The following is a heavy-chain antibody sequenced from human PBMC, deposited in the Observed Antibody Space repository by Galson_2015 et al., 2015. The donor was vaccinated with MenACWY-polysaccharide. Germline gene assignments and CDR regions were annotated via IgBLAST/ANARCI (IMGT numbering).Heavy chain of an antibody. Sequence: SLRLSCAASGFTFRNYAMSWVRQAPGKGLEWVSLISNSDDSTDYADSVKGRFTISRDNSKNTLFLQMNGLRVDDTAVYYCAKMAGGPSYSSSWNWGQGTVVTVSS. CDR3: AKMAGGPSYSSSWN. CDR1: GFTFRNYA. D-gene: IGHD6-13*01. V-gene: IGHV3-23*01. J-gene: IGHJ4*02. CDR2: ISNSDDST.